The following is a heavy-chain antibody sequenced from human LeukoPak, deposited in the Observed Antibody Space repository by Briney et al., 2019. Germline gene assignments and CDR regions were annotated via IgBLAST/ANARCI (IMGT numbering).Heavy chain of an antibody. V-gene: IGHV1-69*13. D-gene: IGHD3-10*01. J-gene: IGHJ5*02. CDR1: GGTFSSYA. CDR2: IIPIFGTA. Sequence: ASVKVSCKASGGTFSSYAISWVRQAPGQGLEWMGGIIPIFGTANYAQKSQGRVTITADESTSTAYMELSSLRSEDTAVYYCARGSSGFTMVRGVKGWFDPWGQGTLVTVSS. CDR3: ARGSSGFTMVRGVKGWFDP.